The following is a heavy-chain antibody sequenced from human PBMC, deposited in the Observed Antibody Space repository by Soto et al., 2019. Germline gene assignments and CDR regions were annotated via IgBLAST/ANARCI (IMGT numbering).Heavy chain of an antibody. D-gene: IGHD3-3*01. V-gene: IGHV3-30-3*01. CDR1: GFTFSSYA. J-gene: IGHJ4*02. CDR2: ISYDGSNK. Sequence: GGSLRLSCAASGFTFSSYAIHWVRQAPGKGLEWVAVISYDGSNKYYADSVKGRFTISRDNSKNTLYLQMNSLRAEDTAVYYYARDHELVWSGALSFDYWGQGTLVTVSS. CDR3: ARDHELVWSGALSFDY.